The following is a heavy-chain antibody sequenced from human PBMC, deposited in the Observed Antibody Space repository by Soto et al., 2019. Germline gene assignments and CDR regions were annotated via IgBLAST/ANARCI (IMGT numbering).Heavy chain of an antibody. J-gene: IGHJ4*02. V-gene: IGHV3-9*01. CDR3: AKDIYYGSGAFDY. Sequence: GGSLRLSCAASGFTFDDYAMHWVRQAPGKGLEWVSGISWNSGSIGYADSVKGRFTISRDNAKNSLYLQMNSLRAEDTALYYCAKDIYYGSGAFDYWGQGTLVTVSS. CDR2: ISWNSGSI. D-gene: IGHD3-10*01. CDR1: GFTFDDYA.